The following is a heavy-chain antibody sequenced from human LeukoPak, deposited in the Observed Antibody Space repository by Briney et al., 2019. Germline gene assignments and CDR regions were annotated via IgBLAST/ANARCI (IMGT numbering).Heavy chain of an antibody. CDR1: GFPFSNYA. V-gene: IGHV3-23*01. CDR2: LISSGAVT. D-gene: IGHD5-18*01. J-gene: IGHJ4*02. Sequence: GGSLRLSCAASGFPFSNYAMSWVRQAPGKGLEWVSSLISSGAVTYYADSVKGRFTISRDNSRNTVHLQMDSLRAEDSAVYYCAKNAGYSYGLYYFDYWGQGTLVTVSS. CDR3: AKNAGYSYGLYYFDY.